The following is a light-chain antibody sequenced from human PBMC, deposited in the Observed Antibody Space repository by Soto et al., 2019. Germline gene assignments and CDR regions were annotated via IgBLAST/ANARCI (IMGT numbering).Light chain of an antibody. J-gene: IGKJ5*01. CDR2: DVS. Sequence: DIQMTQSPSTLSASVGDRDTITCRASQAVNSWLAWFQQKPGMAPKXVIYDVSSLQSGVPSRFSGSGSGTEFTLTISSLQPEDVATYYCQQSNNHPISFGQGTRLEI. V-gene: IGKV1-5*01. CDR1: QAVNSW. CDR3: QQSNNHPIS.